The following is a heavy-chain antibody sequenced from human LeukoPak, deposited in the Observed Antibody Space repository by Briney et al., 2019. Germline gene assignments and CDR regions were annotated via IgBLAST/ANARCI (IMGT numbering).Heavy chain of an antibody. CDR2: IIPIFGTA. CDR3: ARSCFSVGVVARTCSGFAP. D-gene: IGHD2-15*01. J-gene: IGHJ5*02. Sequence: SSVKVSCKASGGTFSSYAISWVRQAPGRGLEWMGRIIPIFGTANYAQKFQGRVTITTDESTSTAYMELSSLRSEDTAVYYCARSCFSVGVVARTCSGFAPWARGTLVTVSS. CDR1: GGTFSSYA. V-gene: IGHV1-69*05.